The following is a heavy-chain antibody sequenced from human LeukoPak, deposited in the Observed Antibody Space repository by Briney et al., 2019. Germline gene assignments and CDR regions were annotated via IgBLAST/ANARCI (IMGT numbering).Heavy chain of an antibody. CDR2: IHYSGST. D-gene: IGHD5-18*01. CDR1: GGSIRNYY. Sequence: PSETLSLTCIVSGGSIRNYYWNWIRQSPGKGLEWIGFIHYSGSTYYRPTLKSRVTMSVDTSKNQFSLKLTSVTAADTAVYYCARGGDSSGYLSHYYYGMDVWGQGTTVTVSS. V-gene: IGHV4-59*01. J-gene: IGHJ6*02. CDR3: ARGGDSSGYLSHYYYGMDV.